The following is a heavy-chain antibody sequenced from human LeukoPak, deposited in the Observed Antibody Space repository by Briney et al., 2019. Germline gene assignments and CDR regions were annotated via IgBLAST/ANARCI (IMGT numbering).Heavy chain of an antibody. CDR2: IRPDGSDK. CDR1: GFTFRTYG. J-gene: IGHJ4*02. Sequence: GGSLRLSCAASGFTFRTYGMHWVRQAPGKGLEWVAFIRPDGSDKYYGDSVKGRFTISRDNSKNTLYLQMNSLRAEDTAVYYCARGDEGYPYYFDYWGQGTLVTVSS. V-gene: IGHV3-30*02. CDR3: ARGDEGYPYYFDY. D-gene: IGHD5-12*01.